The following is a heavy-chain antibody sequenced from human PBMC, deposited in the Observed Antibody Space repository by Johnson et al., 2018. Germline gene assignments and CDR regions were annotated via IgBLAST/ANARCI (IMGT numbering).Heavy chain of an antibody. D-gene: IGHD3-22*01. CDR3: ARDTAPTYVSSGSIGY. V-gene: IGHV1-46*01. CDR1: GYTFTTYY. J-gene: IGHJ4*02. CDR2: INPSGGTT. Sequence: QVQLVQSGAEVKKPGASVKVSCKASGYTFTTYYIHWVRQAPGQGLEWMGIINPSGGTTTYAQKFQGRVTMTRDTSTRTVHMGLSSRRSEETAVYYCARDTAPTYVSSGSIGYWGQGTLVTVSS.